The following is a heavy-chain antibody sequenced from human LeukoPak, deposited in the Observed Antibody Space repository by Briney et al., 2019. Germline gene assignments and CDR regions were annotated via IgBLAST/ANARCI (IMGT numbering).Heavy chain of an antibody. CDR2: IKQDGSAK. D-gene: IGHD3-22*01. CDR1: GFTFSTYW. Sequence: GGSLRLSCAASGFTFSTYWMVWFRQAPGKGLEWMANIKQDGSAKQYVDSVKGRFTISRDNANNLVYLQMNSLRAEDTAVYYCARDPYDSSWGLCYFDYWGQGNLVTVSS. CDR3: ARDPYDSSWGLCYFDY. V-gene: IGHV3-7*04. J-gene: IGHJ4*02.